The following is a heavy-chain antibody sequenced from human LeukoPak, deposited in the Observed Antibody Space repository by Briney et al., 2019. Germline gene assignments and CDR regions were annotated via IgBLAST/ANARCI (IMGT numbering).Heavy chain of an antibody. Sequence: SETLSLTCTVSGGSISSYYWSWIRQPPGKGLEWIGYIYYSGSTNYNPSLKSRVTISVDTSKNQFSLKLSSVTAADTAVYYCARHRRTYYYYYMDVWGKGTTVTISS. CDR1: GGSISSYY. CDR2: IYYSGST. CDR3: ARHRRTYYYYYMDV. V-gene: IGHV4-59*08. J-gene: IGHJ6*03.